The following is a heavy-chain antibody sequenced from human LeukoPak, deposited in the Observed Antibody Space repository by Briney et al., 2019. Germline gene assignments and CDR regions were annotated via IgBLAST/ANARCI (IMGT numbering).Heavy chain of an antibody. CDR1: GGSISSSSYY. V-gene: IGHV4-61*05. D-gene: IGHD5-24*01. J-gene: IGHJ4*02. CDR2: IYYSGST. CDR3: ARVSRDGYKYGFDY. Sequence: SETLSLTCTVSGGSISSSSYYWGWIRQPPGKGLEWIGYIYYSGSTNYNPSLKSRVTISVDTSKNQFSLKLSSVTAADTAVYYCARVSRDGYKYGFDYWGQGTLVTVSS.